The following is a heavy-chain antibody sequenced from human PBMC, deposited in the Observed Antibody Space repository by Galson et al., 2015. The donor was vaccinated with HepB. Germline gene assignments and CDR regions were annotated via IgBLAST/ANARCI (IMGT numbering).Heavy chain of an antibody. D-gene: IGHD5-24*01. Sequence: SLRLSCAASDFTFRNYDMHWVRQAPGKGLEWVAFIYYDGGHKNYTDSVKGRFTVSRDNSKNTLYLQMNSLRTEDTALYYCARNAAGWKDGRYKYRQHYIDVWGKGTTVTVSS. V-gene: IGHV3-33*01. CDR2: IYYDGGHK. CDR3: ARNAAGWKDGRYKYRQHYIDV. J-gene: IGHJ6*03. CDR1: DFTFRNYD.